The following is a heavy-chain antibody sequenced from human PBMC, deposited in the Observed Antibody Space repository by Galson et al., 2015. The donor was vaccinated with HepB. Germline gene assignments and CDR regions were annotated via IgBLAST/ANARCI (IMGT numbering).Heavy chain of an antibody. Sequence: SVKVSCKVSGYTLTELSMHWVRQAPGKGLEWMGGFDPEDGETIYAQKFQGRVTMTEDTSTDTAYMELSSLRSEDTAVYYCATLYDSSGYYFNYWGQGTLVTVSS. CDR2: FDPEDGET. CDR3: ATLYDSSGYYFNY. V-gene: IGHV1-24*01. CDR1: GYTLTELS. J-gene: IGHJ4*02. D-gene: IGHD3-22*01.